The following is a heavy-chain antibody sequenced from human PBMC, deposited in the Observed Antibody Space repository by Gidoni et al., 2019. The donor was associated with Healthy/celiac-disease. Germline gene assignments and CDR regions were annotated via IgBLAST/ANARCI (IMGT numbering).Heavy chain of an antibody. Sequence: QVQLVKSGAEVKKPGASVKVSCKASGYTFTSYYMHWVRQAPGQGLEWMGISNPSVGSTSYAQKFQGRVTMTRDTSTSTVYMELSSLRSEDTAVYYCARATMGYCSSTSCYDRAFDIWGQGTMVTVSS. V-gene: IGHV1-46*03. J-gene: IGHJ3*02. CDR3: ARATMGYCSSTSCYDRAFDI. CDR2: SNPSVGST. D-gene: IGHD2-2*01. CDR1: GYTFTSYY.